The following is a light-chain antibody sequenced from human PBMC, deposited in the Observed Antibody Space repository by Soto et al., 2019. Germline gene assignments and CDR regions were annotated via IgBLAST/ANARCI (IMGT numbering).Light chain of an antibody. J-gene: IGKJ4*01. CDR2: ALS. Sequence: DLQMTQSPSSLSASIGDRVTITCRASQSISSYLNWYQQKPGKAPKLLIYALSSLQSGVPSRFSGSGSWTEFTLTISSLQPEDFATYYCQQSFSTPPTFGGGTKVEIK. CDR1: QSISSY. CDR3: QQSFSTPPT. V-gene: IGKV1-39*01.